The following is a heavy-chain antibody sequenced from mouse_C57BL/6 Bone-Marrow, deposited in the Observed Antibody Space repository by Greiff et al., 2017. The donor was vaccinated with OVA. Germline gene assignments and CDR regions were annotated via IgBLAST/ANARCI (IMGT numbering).Heavy chain of an antibody. CDR3: ARKGPFAY. J-gene: IGHJ3*01. CDR2: ISDGGSYT. Sequence: DVHLVESGGGLVKPGGSLKLSCAASGFTFSSYAMSWVRQTPEKRLEWVATISDGGSYTYYPDNVKGRFTISRDNAKNNLYLQMSHLKSEDTAMYYCARKGPFAYWGQGTLVTVSA. V-gene: IGHV5-4*01. CDR1: GFTFSSYA.